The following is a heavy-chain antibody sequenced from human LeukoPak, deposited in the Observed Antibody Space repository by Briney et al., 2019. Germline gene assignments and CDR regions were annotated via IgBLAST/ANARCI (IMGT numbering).Heavy chain of an antibody. CDR1: GYTFTGYY. CDR2: INPNSGGT. CDR3: ARLGTLSEYSSSWYYFDY. J-gene: IGHJ4*02. D-gene: IGHD6-13*01. V-gene: IGHV1-2*02. Sequence: GASVKVSCKASGYTFTGYYMHWVRQAPGQGLEWMGWINPNSGGTNHAQKFQGRVTMTRDTSISTAYMELSRLRSDDTAVYYCARLGTLSEYSSSWYYFDYWGQGSLVTVSS.